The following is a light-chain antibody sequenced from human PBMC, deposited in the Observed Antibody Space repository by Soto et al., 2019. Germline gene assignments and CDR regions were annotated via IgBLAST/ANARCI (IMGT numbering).Light chain of an antibody. CDR1: QSISSY. CDR2: AAS. CDR3: QQSYSSLYT. Sequence: DLQMTQSPSSLSASVGDRVTITCRASQSISSYLNWYQQKPRKAPKLLIYAASSMQSGVPSRFSGSGSGTDFTLTISSLQPEDFATYYCQQSYSSLYTFGQGTKLEIK. J-gene: IGKJ2*01. V-gene: IGKV1-39*01.